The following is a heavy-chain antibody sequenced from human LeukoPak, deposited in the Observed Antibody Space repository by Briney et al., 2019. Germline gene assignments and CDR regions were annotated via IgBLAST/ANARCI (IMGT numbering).Heavy chain of an antibody. J-gene: IGHJ4*02. D-gene: IGHD3-9*01. CDR1: GFTVSSNY. CDR3: AREAGVYYDILTGYYTPYYFDY. V-gene: IGHV3-53*01. Sequence: GGSLRLSCAASGFTVSSNYMNWVRQAPGKGLEWVSFIYSGGGTYYVDSVKGRFTISRDNSKNTVYLQMNSLRAEDTAVYYCAREAGVYYDILTGYYTPYYFDYWGQGTLVTVSS. CDR2: IYSGGGT.